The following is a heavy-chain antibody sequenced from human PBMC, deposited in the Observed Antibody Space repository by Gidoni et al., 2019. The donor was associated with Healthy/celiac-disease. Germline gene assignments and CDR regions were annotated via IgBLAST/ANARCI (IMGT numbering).Heavy chain of an antibody. V-gene: IGHV4-34*01. D-gene: IGHD4-17*01. CDR1: GGSFSGYY. Sequence: QVQLQQWGAGLLKPSETLSLTCAVYGGSFSGYYWSWIRQPPGKGLEWIGEINHSGSTNYNPSLKSRVTISVDTSKNQFSLKLSSVTAADTAVYYCANPRGDYGDYGYFDLWGRGTLVTVSS. CDR3: ANPRGDYGDYGYFDL. J-gene: IGHJ2*01. CDR2: INHSGST.